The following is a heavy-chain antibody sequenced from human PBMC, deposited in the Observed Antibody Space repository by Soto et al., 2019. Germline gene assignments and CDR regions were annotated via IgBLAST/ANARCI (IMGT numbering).Heavy chain of an antibody. D-gene: IGHD4-17*01. CDR1: GFTFSNYA. CDR2: INNSGGST. J-gene: IGHJ4*02. V-gene: IGHV3-23*01. Sequence: GGSLRLSCAASGFTFSNYAMSWVRQAPGKGLELVSGINNSGGSTYYADSVKGRFTISRDNSKNTLSLQMNSLRAEDTAVYYCANLRGYGDRTPSFDYWGQGILVTVSS. CDR3: ANLRGYGDRTPSFDY.